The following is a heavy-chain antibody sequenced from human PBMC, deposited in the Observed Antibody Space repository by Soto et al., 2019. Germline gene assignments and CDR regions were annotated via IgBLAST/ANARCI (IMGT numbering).Heavy chain of an antibody. CDR2: IIPIFGTA. V-gene: IGHV1-69*06. CDR3: AREGSSSWYYNHYWYFAL. D-gene: IGHD6-13*01. CDR1: GGTFSSYA. Sequence: QVQLVQSGAEVKKPGSSVKVSCKASGGTFSSYAISWVRQAPGQGLEWVGGIIPIFGTANYAKKFQGRVTITADKSTTTAYRELSSMRSEDTAVYYCAREGSSSWYYNHYWYFALWGRGTLVTVSS. J-gene: IGHJ2*01.